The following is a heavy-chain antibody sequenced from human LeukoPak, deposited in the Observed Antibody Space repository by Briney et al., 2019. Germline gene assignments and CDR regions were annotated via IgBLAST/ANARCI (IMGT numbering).Heavy chain of an antibody. J-gene: IGHJ4*02. V-gene: IGHV3-53*01. CDR2: IYSGGST. CDR3: AKRGYNYDYDY. Sequence: GGSLRLSCAASGFTVSSNYMSWVRQAPGKGLEWVSVIYSGGSTYYADSVKGRFTISRDNSKNTLYLQMNSLRAEDTAVYYCAKRGYNYDYDYWGQGTLVTVSS. CDR1: GFTVSSNY. D-gene: IGHD5-18*01.